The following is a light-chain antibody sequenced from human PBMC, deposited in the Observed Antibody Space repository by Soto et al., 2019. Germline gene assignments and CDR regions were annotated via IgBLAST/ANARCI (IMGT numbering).Light chain of an antibody. CDR3: QSYDSSPSGYV. CDR2: ANK. V-gene: IGLV1-40*01. J-gene: IGLJ1*01. CDR1: SSNIGAGYD. Sequence: QSVLTQPPSVSGAPGQRVTISCTGSSSNIGAGYDDHWYQQVPGTAPKLLIYANKNRPAGVPDRFSASKSDTSASLAITGLQAEDEADYYCQSYDSSPSGYVFGTGTKLTVL.